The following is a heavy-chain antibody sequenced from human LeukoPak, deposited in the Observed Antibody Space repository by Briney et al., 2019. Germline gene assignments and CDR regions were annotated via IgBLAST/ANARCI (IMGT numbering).Heavy chain of an antibody. Sequence: SETLSLTCTVSGGSISSSSHHWVWIRQPPGKGLEWIASIYYTGNSYYNPSLRSRLTISVDSSKDQFSLRLSSVTAADTAVYYCSREHYSTSDYWGQGILVTVSS. J-gene: IGHJ4*02. D-gene: IGHD1/OR15-1a*01. CDR3: SREHYSTSDY. CDR2: IYYTGNS. V-gene: IGHV4-39*01. CDR1: GGSISSSSHH.